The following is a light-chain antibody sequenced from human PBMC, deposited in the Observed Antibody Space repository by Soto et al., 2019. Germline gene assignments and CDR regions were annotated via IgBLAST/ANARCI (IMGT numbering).Light chain of an antibody. V-gene: IGKV3-15*01. J-gene: IGKJ4*01. CDR2: GAS. CDR1: QSVSSN. Sequence: EIVMPQSPATLSVSPGERATLSCRASQSVSSNLAWYQQKPGQAPRLLIYGASTRATGIPARFSGSGSGTEFTVTISSLQSEEFAVYYCHQYNNWLLPFGGGTKVEIK. CDR3: HQYNNWLLP.